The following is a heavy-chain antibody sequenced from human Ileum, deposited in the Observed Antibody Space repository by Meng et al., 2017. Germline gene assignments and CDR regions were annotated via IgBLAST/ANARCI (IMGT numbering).Heavy chain of an antibody. D-gene: IGHD6-19*01. CDR3: ARDRLCVFNY. V-gene: IGHV1-18*01. CDR2: IDPGNGNR. J-gene: IGHJ4*02. Sequence: QPPMVQAGIEVKKPGASVKVSCKPSGYTFTTFGISWVRQAPGQGLEWMGWIDPGNGNRNVAHKFQARTTLTTGTTTTTAYMELRSLPSDATAIFYCARDRLCVFNYSGQAPLVTVSS. CDR1: GYTFTTFG.